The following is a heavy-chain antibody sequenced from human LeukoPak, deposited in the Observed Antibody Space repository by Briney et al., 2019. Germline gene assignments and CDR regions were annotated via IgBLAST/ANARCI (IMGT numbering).Heavy chain of an antibody. V-gene: IGHV5-51*01. CDR3: ARRYYYGSGSASYFDY. J-gene: IGHJ4*02. CDR2: VYPGDSNT. D-gene: IGHD3-10*01. Sequence: GESLKISCQGSGYSFTSYWIGWVRQMPGKGLEWMGIVYPGDSNTRYSPSFQGQVTISANKSISTAYLQWSSLKASDTAMYYCARRYYYGSGSASYFDYWGQGTLVTVSS. CDR1: GYSFTSYW.